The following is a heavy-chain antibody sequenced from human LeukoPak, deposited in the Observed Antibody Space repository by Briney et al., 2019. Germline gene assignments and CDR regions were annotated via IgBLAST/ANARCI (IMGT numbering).Heavy chain of an antibody. CDR2: IYTSGST. Sequence: SETLSLTCTVSGGSFSSYYWNWIRQPAGKGLEWIGRIYTSGSTNYNPSLKSRVTMSVDTSKDQFSLKLNSVTAADTAVYYCARAGDSTSPLDYWGQGTLVTVSS. V-gene: IGHV4-4*07. J-gene: IGHJ4*02. D-gene: IGHD6-13*01. CDR1: GGSFSSYY. CDR3: ARAGDSTSPLDY.